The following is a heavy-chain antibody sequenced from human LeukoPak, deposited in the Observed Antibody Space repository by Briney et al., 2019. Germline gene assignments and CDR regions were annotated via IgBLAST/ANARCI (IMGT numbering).Heavy chain of an antibody. D-gene: IGHD5-12*01. V-gene: IGHV3-21*01. J-gene: IGHJ4*02. CDR1: GFTFSSYS. CDR3: ARVKKSTVATINYFDY. Sequence: GGSLRLSCAASGFTFSSYSMNWVRQAPGKGLEWVSSISSSSSYIYYADSVKGRFTISRDNAKNSLYLQMNSLRAEDTAVYYCARVKKSTVATINYFDYWGQGTLVTVSS. CDR2: ISSSSSYI.